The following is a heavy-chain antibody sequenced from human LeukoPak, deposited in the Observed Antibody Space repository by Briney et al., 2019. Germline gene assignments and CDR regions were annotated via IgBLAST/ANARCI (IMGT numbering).Heavy chain of an antibody. CDR1: GYTFTGYY. CDR3: ARTEKHIVVVTASFSWFGP. D-gene: IGHD2-21*02. J-gene: IGHJ5*02. CDR2: INPNSGGT. Sequence: ASVKVSCKASGYTFTGYYMHWVRQAPGQGLEWMGWINPNSGGTNYAQKFQGRVTMTRDTSISTAYMELSRLRSDDTAVYYCARTEKHIVVVTASFSWFGPWGQGTLVTVSS. V-gene: IGHV1-2*02.